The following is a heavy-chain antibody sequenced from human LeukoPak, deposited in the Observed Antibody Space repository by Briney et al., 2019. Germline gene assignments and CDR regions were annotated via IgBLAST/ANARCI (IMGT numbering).Heavy chain of an antibody. CDR2: INHSGST. CDR3: AREDTAWGGVDY. V-gene: IGHV4-39*07. J-gene: IGHJ4*02. CDR1: GGSISSNTYY. D-gene: IGHD5-18*01. Sequence: PSETLSLTCNVSGGSISSNTYYWGWIRQPPGKGLEWIGEINHSGSTNYNPSLKSRVTISVDTSKNQFSLKLSSVTAADTAVYYCAREDTAWGGVDYWGQGTLVTVSS.